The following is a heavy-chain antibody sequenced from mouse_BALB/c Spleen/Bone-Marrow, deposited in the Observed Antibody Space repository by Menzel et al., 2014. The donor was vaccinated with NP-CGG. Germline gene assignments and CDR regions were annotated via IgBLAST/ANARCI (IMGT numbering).Heavy chain of an antibody. J-gene: IGHJ4*01. Sequence: VQLKQSGPELVKPGASVKMSCKASGYTFTSYIMHWVKQKPGQGLEWIGYINPYNDGTKYNEKFKGKATLTSDKSSSTAYMELSSLTSEDSAVYYCARRWLPYAMDYWGQGTSVTVYS. D-gene: IGHD2-3*01. V-gene: IGHV1-14*01. CDR3: ARRWLPYAMDY. CDR2: INPYNDGT. CDR1: GYTFTSYI.